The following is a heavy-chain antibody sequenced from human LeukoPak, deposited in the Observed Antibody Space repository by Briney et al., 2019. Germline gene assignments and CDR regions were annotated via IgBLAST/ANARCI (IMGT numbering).Heavy chain of an antibody. D-gene: IGHD1-14*01. CDR3: AESSGGEYYFDY. V-gene: IGHV1-69*05. J-gene: IGHJ4*02. CDR2: IIPIFGTA. CDR1: GGTFSSYA. Sequence: SVKVSCKASGGTFSSYAISWVRQAPGQGLEWMGRIIPIFGTANHAQKFQGRVTITTDESTSTAYMELSSLRSEDTAVYYCAESSGGEYYFDYWGQGTLVTVSS.